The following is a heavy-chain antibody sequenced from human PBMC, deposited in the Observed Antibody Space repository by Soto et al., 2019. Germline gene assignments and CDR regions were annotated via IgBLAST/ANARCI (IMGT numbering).Heavy chain of an antibody. V-gene: IGHV4-34*01. CDR2: INHSGST. CDR1: GGSFSGYY. J-gene: IGHJ4*02. Sequence: SETLSLTCAVYGGSFSGYYWSWIRQPPGKGLEWIGEINHSGSTNYNPSLKSRVTISVDTSKNQFSLKLSSVTAADTAVYYCASFGSGWYGLDYWGQGTLVTVS. CDR3: ASFGSGWYGLDY. D-gene: IGHD6-19*01.